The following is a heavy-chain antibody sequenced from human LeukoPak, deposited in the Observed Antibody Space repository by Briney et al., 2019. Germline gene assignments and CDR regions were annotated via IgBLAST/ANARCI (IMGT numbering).Heavy chain of an antibody. D-gene: IGHD3-3*01. V-gene: IGHV1-46*01. CDR2: INPSGGST. J-gene: IGHJ4*02. CDR3: ARHLRALNYGFWSGYYPSFDY. Sequence: ASVTVSCKASGYTFTSYYMHWVRQAPGQGLEWMGIINPSGGSTSYAQKFQGRVTMTRDTSTSTVYMELSSLRSEDTAVYYCARHLRALNYGFWSGYYPSFDYWGQGTLVTVSS. CDR1: GYTFTSYY.